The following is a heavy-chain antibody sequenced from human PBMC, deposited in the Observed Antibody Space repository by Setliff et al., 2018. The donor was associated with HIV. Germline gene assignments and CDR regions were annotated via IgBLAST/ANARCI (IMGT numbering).Heavy chain of an antibody. CDR3: ARDGGFSSFFDS. CDR2: IFYTGTT. D-gene: IGHD3-3*02. V-gene: IGHV4-59*11. J-gene: IGHJ4*02. CDR1: GGSISPRY. Sequence: SETLSLTCTVSGGSISPRYWSWIRQSPGKGLEWIATIFYTGTTYYNPSLENRVSVSVDTSNNQFSLKMISLNNADTAVYYCARDGGFSSFFDSWGQGTLVTV.